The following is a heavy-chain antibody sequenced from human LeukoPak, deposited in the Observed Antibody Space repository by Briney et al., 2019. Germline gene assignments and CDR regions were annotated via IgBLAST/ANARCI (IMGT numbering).Heavy chain of an antibody. CDR2: ISAYNGNT. Sequence: GASVKVSCKASGYTFTSYGISWVRQAPGQGLGWMGWISAYNGNTNYAQKLQGRVTMTTDTSTSTAYMELRSLRSDDTAVYYCAREGLLWFGEFPLPGELQACMDVWGQGTTVTVSS. CDR3: AREGLLWFGEFPLPGELQACMDV. CDR1: GYTFTSYG. V-gene: IGHV1-18*01. J-gene: IGHJ6*02. D-gene: IGHD3-10*01.